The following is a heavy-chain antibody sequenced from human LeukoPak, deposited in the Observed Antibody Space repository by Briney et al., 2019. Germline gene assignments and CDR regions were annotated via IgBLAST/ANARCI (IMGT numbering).Heavy chain of an antibody. Sequence: PGGSLRLSCAASGFTFSSYSMNWVRQAPGKGLEWVSSISSSSSYIYYADSVKGRFTISRDNAKNSLYLQMNSLRAEDTAVYYCARDYLVRGVMVHAFDIWGQGTMVTVSS. CDR2: ISSSSSYI. D-gene: IGHD3-10*01. V-gene: IGHV3-21*01. J-gene: IGHJ3*02. CDR3: ARDYLVRGVMVHAFDI. CDR1: GFTFSSYS.